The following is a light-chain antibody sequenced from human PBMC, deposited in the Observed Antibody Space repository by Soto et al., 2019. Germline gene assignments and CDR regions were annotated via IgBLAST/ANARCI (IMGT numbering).Light chain of an antibody. CDR1: QSISTW. CDR3: QEYQSYSRT. J-gene: IGKJ2*01. V-gene: IGKV1-5*03. CDR2: MAS. Sequence: DIQMTQSPSTLSASVGDRVTITCRASQSISTWLAWYQQKPGKAPKLLINMASSLQSGVPSRFSGSGSGTEFTLTISSLQPDDFAAYYCQEYQSYSRTFGQGTKLEI.